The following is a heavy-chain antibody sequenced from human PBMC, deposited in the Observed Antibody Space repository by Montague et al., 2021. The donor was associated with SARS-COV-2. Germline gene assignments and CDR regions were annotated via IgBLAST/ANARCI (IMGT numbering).Heavy chain of an antibody. D-gene: IGHD3-10*01. CDR2: IYSGGSST. CDR3: AKDHITMVRGVITLDAFDI. CDR1: GFTFSSYA. V-gene: IGHV3-23*03. Sequence: SLRLSCAASGFTFSSYAMSWVRQAPGKGLEWVSVIYSGGSSTYYADSVKGRFTTSRDNSKNTLYLQMNSLRAEDTAVYYCAKDHITMVRGVITLDAFDIWGQGTMVTVSS. J-gene: IGHJ3*02.